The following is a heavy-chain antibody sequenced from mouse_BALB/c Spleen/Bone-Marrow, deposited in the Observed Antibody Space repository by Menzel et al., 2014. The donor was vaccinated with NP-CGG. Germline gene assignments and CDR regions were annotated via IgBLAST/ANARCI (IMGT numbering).Heavy chain of an antibody. Sequence: EVHLVESGGGLVKPGGSLKLSCAASGFTFSSYAMSWVRQTPEKRLEWVASISSGGSTYYPDSVKGRFTISRDNARNILYLQMSSLRSEDTAMYYCAREGSTTAHYYATDYRGQGSSVTVSS. CDR3: AREGSTTAHYYATDY. CDR1: GFTFSSYA. J-gene: IGHJ4*01. CDR2: ISSGGST. V-gene: IGHV5-6-5*01. D-gene: IGHD1-2*01.